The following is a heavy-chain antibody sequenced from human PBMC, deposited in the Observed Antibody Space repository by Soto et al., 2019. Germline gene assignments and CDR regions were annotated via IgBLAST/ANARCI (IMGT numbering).Heavy chain of an antibody. D-gene: IGHD4-17*01. J-gene: IGHJ6*02. CDR3: ARDDSFYGEPGYGMNV. V-gene: IGHV4-31*03. Sequence: QVQLQESGPGLVEASQTLSLTCTVSGATISSGGFYWSWIRQRPGKGLEWIGHIYYTGSTYYNPPLNSRVTISVDMSRNQFSLKLRSVTAADTAKYFCARDDSFYGEPGYGMNVWGQGTTVTVSS. CDR1: GATISSGGFY. CDR2: IYYTGST.